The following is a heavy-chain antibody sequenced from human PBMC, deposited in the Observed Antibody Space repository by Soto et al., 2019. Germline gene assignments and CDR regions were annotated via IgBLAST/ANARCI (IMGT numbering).Heavy chain of an antibody. J-gene: IGHJ3*01. CDR2: TYYRSKWFH. V-gene: IGHV6-1*01. D-gene: IGHD7-27*01. Sequence: QTLSLTFTISGDSVSSDITSWNWIRQSPSRGLEWLGRTYYRSKWFHDYAASVKSRITIKPDTSKNQFSLELNSITPEDTAVYYCAMGNALDXWGQGTVVTVS. CDR1: GDSVSSDITS. CDR3: AMGNALDX.